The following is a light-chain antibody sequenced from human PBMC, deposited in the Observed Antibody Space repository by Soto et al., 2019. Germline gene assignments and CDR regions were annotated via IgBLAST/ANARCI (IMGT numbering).Light chain of an antibody. Sequence: DIPMTQSPSSVSASVGDSVTITCRASQGIDNWLAWYQQKPGMAPKLLISAASNLQSGVPTRFSGSGSGTDFTLTINSLHPEHFATYFCQQANHFPLAFGGGTTVQI. V-gene: IGKV1-12*01. CDR2: AAS. CDR1: QGIDNW. J-gene: IGKJ4*01. CDR3: QQANHFPLA.